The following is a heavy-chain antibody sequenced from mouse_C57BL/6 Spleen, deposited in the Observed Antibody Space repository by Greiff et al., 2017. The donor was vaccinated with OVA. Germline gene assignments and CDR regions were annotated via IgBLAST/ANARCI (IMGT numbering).Heavy chain of an antibody. CDR1: GYTFTDYY. J-gene: IGHJ4*01. CDR3: ARKNYGSSSMDY. V-gene: IGHV1-19*01. Sequence: SGPVLVKPGASVKMSCKASGYTFTDYYMNWVKQSHGKSLEWIGVINPYNGGPSYNQKFKGKATLTVDKSSSTAYMELNSLTSEDSAVYYYARKNYGSSSMDYWGQGTSVTVSS. CDR2: INPYNGGP. D-gene: IGHD1-1*01.